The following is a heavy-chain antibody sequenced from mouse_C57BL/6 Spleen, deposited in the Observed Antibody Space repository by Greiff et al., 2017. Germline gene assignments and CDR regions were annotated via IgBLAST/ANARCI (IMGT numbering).Heavy chain of an antibody. D-gene: IGHD3-1*01. CDR3: ARHGAGPAYCFDY. CDR2: IWSDGST. J-gene: IGHJ2*01. CDR1: GFSLTSYG. Sequence: QVQLKQSGPGLVAPSQSLSITCTVSGFSLTSYGVHWVRQPPGKGLEWLVVIWSDGSTTYNSALKSRLSISKDNSKNQVFLKMNSLQTDDTAMYYCARHGAGPAYCFDYWGQGTTLTVSS. V-gene: IGHV2-6-1*01.